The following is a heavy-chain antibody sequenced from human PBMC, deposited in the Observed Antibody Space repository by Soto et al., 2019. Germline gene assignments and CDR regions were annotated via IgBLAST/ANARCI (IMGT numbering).Heavy chain of an antibody. D-gene: IGHD3-22*01. CDR2: IYYSGST. V-gene: IGHV4-31*03. J-gene: IGHJ5*02. CDR3: ARTDIYYYDSSGYSSVNWFDP. CDR1: GGSISSGGYY. Sequence: TLSLTCTVSGGSISSGGYYWSWIRQHPGKGLEWIGYIYYSGSTYYNPSLKSRVTISVDTSKNQFSLKLSSVTAADTAVYYCARTDIYYYDSSGYSSVNWFDPWGQGTLVTSPQ.